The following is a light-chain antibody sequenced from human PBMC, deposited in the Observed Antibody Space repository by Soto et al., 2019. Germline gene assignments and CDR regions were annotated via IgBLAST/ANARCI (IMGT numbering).Light chain of an antibody. J-gene: IGKJ3*01. CDR3: QQYNNWPPFT. CDR2: GAS. Sequence: EIVMTQSPATLSVSPGESATLSCRASQSVSSNLSWSQQKPGQAPRRLIYGASTSATGIPARFSGSGSGTEITLTISSLQSEDFAVYYCQQYNNWPPFTFGPGTKVDIK. V-gene: IGKV3-15*01. CDR1: QSVSSN.